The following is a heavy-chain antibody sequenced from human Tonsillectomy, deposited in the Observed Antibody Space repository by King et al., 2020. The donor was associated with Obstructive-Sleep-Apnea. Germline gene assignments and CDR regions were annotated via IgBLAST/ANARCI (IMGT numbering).Heavy chain of an antibody. D-gene: IGHD6-13*01. CDR1: GFPFSTYT. V-gene: IGHV3-30*04. Sequence: VQLVESGGGVVQPGRSLRLSCAASGFPFSTYTMHWVRQPPGKGLEWVAAISFEVTNEYYADSVKGRFTISRDNSKNTLYLQMNSLRAEDTAVYYCLAAEFGMDVWGQGTTVTVSS. J-gene: IGHJ6*02. CDR2: ISFEVTNE. CDR3: LAAEFGMDV.